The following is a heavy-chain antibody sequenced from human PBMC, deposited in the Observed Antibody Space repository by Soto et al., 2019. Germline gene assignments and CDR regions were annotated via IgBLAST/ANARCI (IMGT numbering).Heavy chain of an antibody. CDR2: IYYSGST. J-gene: IGHJ4*02. V-gene: IGHV4-39*01. Sequence: SETLSLTCTVSGGSISSSSYYWGWIRQPPGKGLEWIGSIYYSGSTYYNPSLKSRVTISVDTSKNQFSLELGSVTAADTAVYYCASYSSGWYAYWGQGTLVTLSS. D-gene: IGHD6-19*01. CDR1: GGSISSSSYY. CDR3: ASYSSGWYAY.